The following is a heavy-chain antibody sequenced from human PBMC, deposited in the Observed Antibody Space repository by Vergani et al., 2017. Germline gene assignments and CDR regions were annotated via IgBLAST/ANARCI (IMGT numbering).Heavy chain of an antibody. D-gene: IGHD1-26*01. CDR2: IYYSGST. V-gene: IGHV4-34*01. CDR3: ARGGGNYYDAFDV. Sequence: QVQLQQWGAGLLKPSETLSLTCAVYGGSFSGYYWSWIRQPPGKGLEWIGSIYYSGSTYYNPSLKSRVTISVDTSKNQFSLKLSSVTAADTAVYYCARGGGNYYDAFDVWGQGTMVTVSS. CDR1: GGSFSGYY. J-gene: IGHJ3*01.